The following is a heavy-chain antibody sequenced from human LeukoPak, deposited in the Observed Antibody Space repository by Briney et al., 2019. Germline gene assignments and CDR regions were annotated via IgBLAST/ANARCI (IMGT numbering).Heavy chain of an antibody. CDR3: AARDASGTSRDAFDI. V-gene: IGHV2-5*02. J-gene: IGHJ3*02. CDR2: YYGDDAK. CDR1: GFSLTSTAVG. Sequence: KQSGPTLVKATQTLTLTCTFSGFSLTSTAVGVGWIRQPPGKALEWLALYYGDDAKRYSPSLKSRLTINKDTSENQVVLTMTNVGPVDTATYYCAARDASGTSRDAFDIWGQGTKVTVSS. D-gene: IGHD3-10*01.